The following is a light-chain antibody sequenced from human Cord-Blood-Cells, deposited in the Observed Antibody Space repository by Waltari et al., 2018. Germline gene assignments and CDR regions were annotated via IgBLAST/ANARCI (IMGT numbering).Light chain of an antibody. CDR3: CSYAGSSPYV. CDR1: SSDVGSYNL. Sequence: QSALTQPASVSGSPRQSITISCTGTSSDVGSYNLVSWYQQHPGKAPKLMIYEVSKLPSGVSNRFSGSKSGNTASLTSSGLQAEDEADYYCCSYAGSSPYVFGTGTKVTVL. J-gene: IGLJ1*01. CDR2: EVS. V-gene: IGLV2-23*02.